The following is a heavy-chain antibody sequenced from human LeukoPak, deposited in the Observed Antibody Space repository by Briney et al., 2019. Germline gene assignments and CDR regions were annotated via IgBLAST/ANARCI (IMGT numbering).Heavy chain of an antibody. CDR2: ISYDGSNK. D-gene: IGHD2-15*01. Sequence: GRSLRLSCAASGFTISSYAMHWVRQAPGKGLEWVAVISYDGSNKYYADSVKGRFTISRDNSKNTLYLQMNSLRAEDTAVYYCARDAAVVAASGIFDYWGQGTLVTVSS. V-gene: IGHV3-30*04. J-gene: IGHJ4*02. CDR3: ARDAAVVAASGIFDY. CDR1: GFTISSYA.